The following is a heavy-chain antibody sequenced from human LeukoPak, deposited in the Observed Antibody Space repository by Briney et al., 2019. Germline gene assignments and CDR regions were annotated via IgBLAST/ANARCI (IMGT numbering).Heavy chain of an antibody. CDR2: IYWDDDK. CDR3: AHRRRTYYYDSSGYYYFDY. CDR1: GFSLSTSGVG. V-gene: IGHV2-5*02. J-gene: IGHJ4*02. Sequence: SGPTLVKPTQTLTLTCTFSGFSLSTSGVGVGWIRQPPGKALEWLALIYWDDDKRYSPSLKSRLTITKDTSKNQVVLTMTNMDPVDTATYYCAHRRRTYYYDSSGYYYFDYWGQGTLVTVSS. D-gene: IGHD3-22*01.